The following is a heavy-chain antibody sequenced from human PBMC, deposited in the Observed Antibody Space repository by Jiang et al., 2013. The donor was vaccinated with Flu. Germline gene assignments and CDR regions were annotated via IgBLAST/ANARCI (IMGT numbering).Heavy chain of an antibody. D-gene: IGHD3-10*01. J-gene: IGHJ4*02. V-gene: IGHV3-30*18. Sequence: RLSCAAAGFTFSSHWMSWVRQAPGKGLEWVAVISYDGSNKYYADSVKGRFTISRDNSKNTLYLQMNSLRAEDTAVYYCAKENYGSGSFDQYFDYWGQGTLVTVSS. CDR1: GFTFSSHW. CDR2: ISYDGSNK. CDR3: AKENYGSGSFDQYFDY.